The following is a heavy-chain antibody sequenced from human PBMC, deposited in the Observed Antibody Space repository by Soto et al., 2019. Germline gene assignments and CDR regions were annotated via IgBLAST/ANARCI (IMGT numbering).Heavy chain of an antibody. J-gene: IGHJ4*02. CDR2: FDPEDGET. V-gene: IGHV1-24*01. Sequence: ASVKVSCKVSGYTLTELSMHWVRQGPGKGLEWMGGFDPEDGETMYAQKFQGRVTMTEDTSTDTAYMELSSLRSEDTDVYYCATNGQMRITIFGVAYFDYLGQGALVTDSS. CDR3: ATNGQMRITIFGVAYFDY. CDR1: GYTLTELS. D-gene: IGHD3-3*01.